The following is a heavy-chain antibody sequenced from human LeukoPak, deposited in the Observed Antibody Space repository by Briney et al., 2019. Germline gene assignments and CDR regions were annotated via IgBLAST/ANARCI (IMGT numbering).Heavy chain of an antibody. V-gene: IGHV4-59*01. CDR3: ARRANTAPPWYLDY. Sequence: SETLSLTCTVSDDSMSSYYWNWIRQPPGKGLEWIGYVYYSGGTNYNPSLKSRVTISLDTSKNLFSLKLSSVTAADTAVYYCARRANTAPPWYLDYWGQGTLVTVSS. CDR2: VYYSGGT. J-gene: IGHJ4*02. D-gene: IGHD5-18*01. CDR1: DDSMSSYY.